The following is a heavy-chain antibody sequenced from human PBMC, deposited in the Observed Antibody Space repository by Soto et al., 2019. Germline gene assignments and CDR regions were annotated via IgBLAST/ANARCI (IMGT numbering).Heavy chain of an antibody. V-gene: IGHV3-21*01. D-gene: IGHD3-10*01. J-gene: IGHJ4*01. Sequence: EVQLVESGGGLVKPGGSLRLSCETSGFVFRTSSMNRVRQAPGKGLEWVPSISPSSTYIYYAVSVKGRFTISRDNANSSLFLRVNSLRAEDTAMYYCSRGGGYVSGTRTPHSWGHGPLVNVSA. CDR1: GFVFRTSS. CDR3: SRGGGYVSGTRTPHS. CDR2: ISPSSTYI.